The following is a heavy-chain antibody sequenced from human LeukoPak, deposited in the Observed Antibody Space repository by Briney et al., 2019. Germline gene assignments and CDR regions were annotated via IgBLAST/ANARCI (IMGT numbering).Heavy chain of an antibody. CDR3: ARDPHHYDSSVFDY. V-gene: IGHV3-30-3*01. CDR1: GFTFSSYA. CDR2: ISHDGSNK. D-gene: IGHD3-22*01. J-gene: IGHJ4*02. Sequence: GGSLRLSSAASGFTFSSYAMHWVRQAPGKGLEWVAIISHDGSNKHHADSVKGRFTISRDNSKNTLYLQMNSLRAEDTAVYYCARDPHHYDSSVFDYWGQGTLVTVSS.